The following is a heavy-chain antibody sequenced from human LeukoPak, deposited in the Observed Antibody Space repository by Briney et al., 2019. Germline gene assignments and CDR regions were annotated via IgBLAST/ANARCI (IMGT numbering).Heavy chain of an antibody. D-gene: IGHD7-27*01. J-gene: IGHJ4*02. V-gene: IGHV3-7*01. CDR1: EFTFTTYW. CDR2: IKPDGSEK. CDR3: ARDYVWGSSESDY. Sequence: GGSLRLSCEASEFTFTTYWMSWVRQAPGKGLEWVGNIKPDGSEKYYVDSVKGRFTISRDNAKNSLFLQMSSLRVEDTAIYYCARDYVWGSSESDYWGQGTLVTVSS.